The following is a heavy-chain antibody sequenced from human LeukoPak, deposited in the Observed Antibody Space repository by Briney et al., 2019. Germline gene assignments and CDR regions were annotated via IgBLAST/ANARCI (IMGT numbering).Heavy chain of an antibody. J-gene: IGHJ4*02. CDR2: INPNSGGT. CDR3: ARGAYYYDSSGYYGVGYFDY. CDR1: GYTFTGYY. Sequence: ASVKVSCKASGYTFTGYYMHWVRQAPGQGLEWMGWINPNSGGTNYAQKFQGRVTMTRDTSISTAYMELSRLRSDDTAVYYCARGAYYYDSSGYYGVGYFDYWGQGTLVTVSS. V-gene: IGHV1-2*02. D-gene: IGHD3-22*01.